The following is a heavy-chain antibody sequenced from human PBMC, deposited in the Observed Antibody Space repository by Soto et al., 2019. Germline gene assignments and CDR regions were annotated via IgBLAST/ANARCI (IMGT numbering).Heavy chain of an antibody. D-gene: IGHD3-16*02. CDR2: ISASSTTV. CDR3: ARIYRRDGNKYADY. CDR1: EFTFSSFN. Sequence: EVQLVESGGGLVQPGASLRLSCAASEFTFSSFNMHWVRQAPGKGLEWVSYISASSTTVYYGDSVKGRFTISRDNAKNSLYLQMSSLRDEDTAVYYCARIYRRDGNKYADYWGQGTLVTVSS. J-gene: IGHJ4*02. V-gene: IGHV3-48*02.